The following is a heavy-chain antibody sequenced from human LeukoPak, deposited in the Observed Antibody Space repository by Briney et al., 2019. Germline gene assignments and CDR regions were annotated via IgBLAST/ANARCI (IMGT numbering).Heavy chain of an antibody. Sequence: GGSLRLSCGASGFTFSSYGMHWVRQAPGKGLEWVAFIRYDGSNKYYADSVKGRFTISRDNSKNTLYLQMNSLRAEDTAVYYCAKDTSPPKAGFDPWGQGTLVTVSS. J-gene: IGHJ5*02. CDR1: GFTFSSYG. CDR2: IRYDGSNK. CDR3: AKDTSPPKAGFDP. D-gene: IGHD6-25*01. V-gene: IGHV3-30*02.